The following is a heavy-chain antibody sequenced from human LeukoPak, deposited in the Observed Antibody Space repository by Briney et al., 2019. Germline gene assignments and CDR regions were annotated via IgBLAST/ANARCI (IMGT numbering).Heavy chain of an antibody. Sequence: GGSLRLSCAASGFTFSSYSMNWVRQAPGKGLEGVSYISSSSSTIYYADSVKGRFTISRDNAKNSQYLQMNSLRAEDTAVYYCARAGKWSSLGHLDYWGQGTLVTVSS. D-gene: IGHD2-15*01. CDR1: GFTFSSYS. CDR2: ISSSSSTI. CDR3: ARAGKWSSLGHLDY. J-gene: IGHJ4*02. V-gene: IGHV3-48*01.